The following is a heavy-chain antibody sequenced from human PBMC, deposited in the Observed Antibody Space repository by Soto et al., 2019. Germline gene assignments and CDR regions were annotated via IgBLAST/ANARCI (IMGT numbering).Heavy chain of an antibody. CDR3: AVRGVIPY. CDR2: FSVSGGNT. Sequence: GSLRLSCVASGFTFSSYAMSWVRQAPGKGLEWVSVFSVSGGNTYYADSVKGRFTISRDNSKNTLYLQMNSLRAEDTAVYYCAVRGVIPYWGQGTLVTVSS. CDR1: GFTFSSYA. J-gene: IGHJ4*02. D-gene: IGHD3-10*01. V-gene: IGHV3-23*01.